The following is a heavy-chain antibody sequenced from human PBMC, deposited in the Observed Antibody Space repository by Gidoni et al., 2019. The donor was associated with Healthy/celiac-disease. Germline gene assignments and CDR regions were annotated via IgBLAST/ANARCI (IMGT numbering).Heavy chain of an antibody. CDR1: GGSISSGGYY. CDR2: IYYSGST. CDR3: ARAGFDWNCSLNGVGSYYGMDV. J-gene: IGHJ6*02. D-gene: IGHD1-7*01. Sequence: QVQLQESGPVLVKPSQTLSLTCTVSGGSISSGGYYWRWLRQHPGKGLEWIGYIYYSGSTYDNPSLKSRVTISVDTSKNQFSLKLSSVTAADTAVYYCARAGFDWNCSLNGVGSYYGMDVWGQGTTVTVSS. V-gene: IGHV4-31*03.